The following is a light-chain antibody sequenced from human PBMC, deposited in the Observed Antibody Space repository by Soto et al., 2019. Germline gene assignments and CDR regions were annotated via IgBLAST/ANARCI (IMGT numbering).Light chain of an antibody. CDR2: AAF. CDR3: QQYGRSLIT. V-gene: IGKV1-6*01. CDR1: QGIRND. J-gene: IGKJ5*01. Sequence: IQMTQSPSSLSAPVGDRVTITCRASQGIRNDLGWYQQKPGKAPKPLIYAAFSLQSGVPSRFSGSGAGTDFTLTISRLEPEDFSVYYCQQYGRSLITFGQGTRLEIK.